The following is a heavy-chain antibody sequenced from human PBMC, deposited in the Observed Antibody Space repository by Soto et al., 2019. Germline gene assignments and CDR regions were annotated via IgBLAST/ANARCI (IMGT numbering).Heavy chain of an antibody. J-gene: IGHJ3*02. V-gene: IGHV3-30*04. CDR3: ARDSLGPARDDAIDI. D-gene: IGHD7-27*01. CDR1: GFTFSSYA. Sequence: GGSLRLSCAASGFTFSSYAMHWVRQAPGKGLEWVAVISYDGSKKYYADSVKGRFTISRDNSKNTLNLQMNSLRAEDTAVYYCARDSLGPARDDAIDIWGQGTMVTVSS. CDR2: ISYDGSKK.